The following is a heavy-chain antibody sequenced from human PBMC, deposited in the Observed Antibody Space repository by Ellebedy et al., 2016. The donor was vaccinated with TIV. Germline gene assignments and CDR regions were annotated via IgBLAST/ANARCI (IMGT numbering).Heavy chain of an antibody. CDR1: GFTFSSYV. CDR3: AREVDTSMADGLEV. Sequence: PSETLSLTCAASGFTFSSYVMHWVRQAPGKGLVWVSRMNSDGSITRFADSVRGRFTISRDNAKNMLYLQMSSLTAEDTAVYYCAREVDTSMADGLEVWGQGTTVTVSS. D-gene: IGHD5-18*01. J-gene: IGHJ6*02. V-gene: IGHV3-74*01. CDR2: MNSDGSIT.